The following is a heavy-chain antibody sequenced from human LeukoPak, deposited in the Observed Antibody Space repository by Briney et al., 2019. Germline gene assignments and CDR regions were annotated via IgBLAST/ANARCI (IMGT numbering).Heavy chain of an antibody. V-gene: IGHV4-39*01. CDR1: GGSISSSNYY. CDR2: IYYSGNT. Sequence: SETLSLTCTVSGGSISSSNYYWGWIRQPPGKGLEWIGTIYYSGNTFHNPSLKSRVTISVDTSKNQFSLKLSSVTAADTAVYYCARLHSHQFDIWGQGTMVIVSS. J-gene: IGHJ3*02. CDR3: ARLHSHQFDI. D-gene: IGHD4-11*01.